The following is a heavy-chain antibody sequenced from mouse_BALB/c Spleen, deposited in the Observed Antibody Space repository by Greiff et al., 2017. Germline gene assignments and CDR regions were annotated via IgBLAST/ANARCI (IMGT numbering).Heavy chain of an antibody. CDR3: ARPYGDCEEYWFAY. J-gene: IGHJ3*01. CDR2: ISNGGGST. CDR1: GFTFSSYT. D-gene: IGHD2-13*01. Sequence: EVQLVESGGGLVKPGGSLKLSCAASGFTFSSYTMSWVRQTPEKRLEWVAYISNGGGSTYYPDTVKGRYTITRDNAKNTLYLQMSRLKSEDTAMYDCARPYGDCEEYWFAYWGQGTLVTVSA. V-gene: IGHV5-12-2*01.